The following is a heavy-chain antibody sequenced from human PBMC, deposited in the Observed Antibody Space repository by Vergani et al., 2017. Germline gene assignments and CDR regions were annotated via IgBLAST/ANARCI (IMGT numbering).Heavy chain of an antibody. J-gene: IGHJ4*02. D-gene: IGHD2-15*01. CDR2: ISYDGTEK. V-gene: IGHV3-30-3*01. CDR3: ARGGKGIIMVVPSTHL. Sequence: QVKPEESGGGVVQPGRSLRLSCAASGFSFGNYAMHWVRQAPGKRVEWVGVISYDGTEKKYADSVNGRFTITRDNSKKMISLQMNSLRVEDTAVYYCARGGKGIIMVVPSTHLWGQGTQVSVS. CDR1: GFSFGNYA.